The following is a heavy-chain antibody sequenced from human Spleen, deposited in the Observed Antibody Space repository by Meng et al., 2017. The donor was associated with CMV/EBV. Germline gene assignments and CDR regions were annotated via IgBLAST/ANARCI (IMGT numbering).Heavy chain of an antibody. CDR2: ISSSGSTI. Sequence: GGSLRLSCAASGFTFSSYEMNWVRQAPGKGLEWVSYISSSGSTIYCADSVKGRFTISRDNAKNSLYLQMNSLRAEDTAVYYCAGGYYGSAVADYCGQGMLVTVSS. CDR1: GFTFSSYE. CDR3: AGGYYGSAVADY. J-gene: IGHJ4*02. D-gene: IGHD3-10*01. V-gene: IGHV3-48*03.